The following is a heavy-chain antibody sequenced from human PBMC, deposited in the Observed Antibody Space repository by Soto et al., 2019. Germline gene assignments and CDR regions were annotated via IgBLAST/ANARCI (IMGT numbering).Heavy chain of an antibody. J-gene: IGHJ3*02. V-gene: IGHV4-59*01. CDR1: GGSISSYY. Sequence: SETLSLTCTVSGGSISSYYWSWIRQPPGKGLEWIGYIYYSGSTNYNPSLKSRVTISVDTSKNQFSLKLSSVTAADTAVYYCARALKLYYDFWSGYYTPPLTAFDIWGQGTMVTVSS. CDR3: ARALKLYYDFWSGYYTPPLTAFDI. CDR2: IYYSGST. D-gene: IGHD3-3*01.